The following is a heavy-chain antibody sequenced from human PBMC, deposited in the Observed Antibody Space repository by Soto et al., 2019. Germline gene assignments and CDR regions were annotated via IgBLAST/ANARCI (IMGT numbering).Heavy chain of an antibody. D-gene: IGHD1-26*01. V-gene: IGHV3-23*01. J-gene: IGHJ4*02. Sequence: GGSLRLSCAASGFTFSDYAMSWVRQAPGKGLDWVSTINTNGRRTSYADSVKGRFTISRDNSKNTLYLHMTSLRAEDTAVYYCARDPDSGAYSGFDYWGQGTLLTVSS. CDR3: ARDPDSGAYSGFDY. CDR1: GFTFSDYA. CDR2: INTNGRRT.